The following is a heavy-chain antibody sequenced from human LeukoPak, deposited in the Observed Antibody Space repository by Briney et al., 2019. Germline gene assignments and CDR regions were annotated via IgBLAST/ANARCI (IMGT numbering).Heavy chain of an antibody. V-gene: IGHV3-73*01. CDR3: ARDVGAAAGKGDY. CDR1: GFTFSGSA. D-gene: IGHD6-13*01. Sequence: GGSLRLSCAASGFTFSGSAMHWVRQASGKGLEWVGRIRSKANSYATAYAASVKGRFTISRDDSKNTAYLQMNSLKTEDTAVYYCARDVGAAAGKGDYWGQGTLVTVSS. J-gene: IGHJ4*02. CDR2: IRSKANSYAT.